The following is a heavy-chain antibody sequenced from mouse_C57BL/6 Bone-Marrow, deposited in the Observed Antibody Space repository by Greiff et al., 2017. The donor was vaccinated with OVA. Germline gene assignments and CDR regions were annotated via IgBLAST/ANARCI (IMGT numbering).Heavy chain of an antibody. J-gene: IGHJ1*03. CDR2: IDPSDSYT. Sequence: VQLQQSGAELVMPGASVKLSCKASGYTFTSYWMHLVKQRPGQGLEWIGEIDPSDSYTKYNQKFKGKSTLTVDKSSSTAYMQLSSLTSEDSAVYYCARVNYDYSDWYFDVWGTGTTVTVSS. D-gene: IGHD2-4*01. CDR1: GYTFTSYW. V-gene: IGHV1-69*01. CDR3: ARVNYDYSDWYFDV.